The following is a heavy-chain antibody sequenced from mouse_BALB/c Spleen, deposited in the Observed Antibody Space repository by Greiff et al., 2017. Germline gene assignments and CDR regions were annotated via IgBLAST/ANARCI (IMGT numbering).Heavy chain of an antibody. CDR3: ARDRNYGSGAWFAY. Sequence: EVKVVESGGGLVKPGGSLKLSCAASGFTFSDYYMYWVRQTPEKRLEWVATISDGGSYTYYPDSVKGRFTISRDNAKNNLYLQMSSLKSEDTAMYYCARDRNYGSGAWFAYWGQGTLVTVSA. CDR2: ISDGGSYT. CDR1: GFTFSDYY. V-gene: IGHV5-4*02. D-gene: IGHD1-1*01. J-gene: IGHJ3*01.